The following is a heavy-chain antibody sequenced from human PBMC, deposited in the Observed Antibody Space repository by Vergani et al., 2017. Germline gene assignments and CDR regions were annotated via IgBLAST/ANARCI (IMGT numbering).Heavy chain of an antibody. CDR2: IYYSGST. J-gene: IGHJ6*02. CDR1: GGSISSSIYY. D-gene: IGHD2-21*02. CDR3: ARHLAYCGGDCYTYYYGMDV. V-gene: IGHV4-39*01. Sequence: QLQLQESGPGLVKPSETLSLTCTVSGGSISSSIYYWGWIRQPPGKGLEWIGSIYYSGSTYYNPSLKTQVSISVDTTKKQFSLKLSSVTAADTTVYYCARHLAYCGGDCYTYYYGMDVWGQGTTVTVSS.